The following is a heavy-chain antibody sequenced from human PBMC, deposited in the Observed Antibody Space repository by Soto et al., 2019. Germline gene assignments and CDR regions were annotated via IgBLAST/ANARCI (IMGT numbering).Heavy chain of an antibody. D-gene: IGHD4-4*01. CDR3: ARDKPRVRTVTPSDYYYYYGMDV. V-gene: IGHV4-30-4*01. CDR1: GGSISSGDYY. J-gene: IGHJ6*04. CDR2: IYYSGST. Sequence: PSETLSLTCTVSGGSISSGDYYWSWIRQPPGKGLEWIGYIYYSGSTYYNPSLKSRVTISVDTSKNQFSLKLSSVTAADTAVYYCARDKPRVRTVTPSDYYYYYGMDVWGKGTRVTVSS.